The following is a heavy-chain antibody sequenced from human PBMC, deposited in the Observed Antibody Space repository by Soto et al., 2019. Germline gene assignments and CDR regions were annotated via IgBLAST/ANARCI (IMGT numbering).Heavy chain of an antibody. V-gene: IGHV3-30*18. CDR1: GFTFSSYG. Sequence: PGGSLRLSCAASGFTFSSYGMHWVRQAPGKGLEWVAVISYDGSNKYYADSVKGRFTISRDNSKNTLYLQMNSMRAEDTAVYYWGKKKTVAGTGNFNDGGREPRFTVPS. D-gene: IGHD6-19*01. J-gene: IGHJ4*02. CDR3: GKKKTVAGTGNFND. CDR2: ISYDGSNK.